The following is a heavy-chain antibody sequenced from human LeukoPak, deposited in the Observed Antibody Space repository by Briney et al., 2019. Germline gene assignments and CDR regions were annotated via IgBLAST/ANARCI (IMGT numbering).Heavy chain of an antibody. CDR1: GGSIGRYY. CDR2: IYYSGST. D-gene: IGHD3-22*01. V-gene: IGHV4-59*08. Sequence: SEALSLTCTVSGGSIGRYYWSWIRQPPGKGLECIGYIYYSGSTNYNPSLKSRVTISVDTSKNQFSLKLSSVTAADTAVYYCARLSDSDSSGYYWGFEYWGQGTLVTVSS. CDR3: ARLSDSDSSGYYWGFEY. J-gene: IGHJ4*02.